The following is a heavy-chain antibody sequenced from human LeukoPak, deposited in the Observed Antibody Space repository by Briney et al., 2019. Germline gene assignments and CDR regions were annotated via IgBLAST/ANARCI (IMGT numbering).Heavy chain of an antibody. CDR2: ISGSGGST. D-gene: IGHD3-22*01. CDR3: AKEVYDSSGYYNWFDP. CDR1: GFTVSSTY. J-gene: IGHJ5*02. Sequence: PGGSLRLSCAASGFTVSSTYMSWVRQAPGKGLEWVSAISGSGGSTYYADSVKGRFTISRDNSKNTLYLQMNSLRAEDTAVYYCAKEVYDSSGYYNWFDPWGQGTLVTVSS. V-gene: IGHV3-23*01.